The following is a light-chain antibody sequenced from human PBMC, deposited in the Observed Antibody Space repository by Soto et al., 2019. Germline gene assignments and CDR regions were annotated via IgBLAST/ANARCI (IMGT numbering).Light chain of an antibody. J-gene: IGKJ1*01. V-gene: IGKV3-20*01. CDR2: GAS. CDR3: QQYGSSRT. Sequence: EIVLTQSPDTLSLSPGERATLSCRASQSISNNYLAWYQQKPGQAPSLLIYGASSRATGISDRFSGSGSGTDFTLTISRLQPEDFAVYYCQQYGSSRTFGQGTKVEIK. CDR1: QSISNNY.